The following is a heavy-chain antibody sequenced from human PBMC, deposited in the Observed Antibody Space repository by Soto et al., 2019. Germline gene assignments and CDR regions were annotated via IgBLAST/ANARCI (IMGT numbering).Heavy chain of an antibody. CDR1: GFTFSSYA. J-gene: IGHJ4*02. V-gene: IGHV3-30-3*01. CDR3: ARAFEGDYLDY. CDR2: ISYDGSNK. D-gene: IGHD3-9*01. Sequence: VGSLRLSCAASGFTFSSYAMHWVRQAPGKGLEWVAVISYDGSNKYYADSVKGRFTISRDNSKNTLYLQMNSLRAEDTAVYYCARAFEGDYLDYWGQGTLVTVSS.